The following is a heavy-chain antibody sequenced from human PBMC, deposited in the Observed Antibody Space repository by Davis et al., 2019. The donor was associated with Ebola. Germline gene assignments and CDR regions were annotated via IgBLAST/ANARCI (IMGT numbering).Heavy chain of an antibody. J-gene: IGHJ6*02. CDR1: GGSISSSNW. V-gene: IGHV4-4*02. CDR2: IYHSGST. Sequence: SETLSLTCAVSGGSISSSNWWSWVRQPPGKGLEWIGDIYHSGSTNYNPSLTSRLTISVDKSQNPFSLKLSSVTAADTAVYYCARVGGIVGARYGMDVWGQGTTVTVSS. CDR3: ARVGGIVGARYGMDV. D-gene: IGHD1-26*01.